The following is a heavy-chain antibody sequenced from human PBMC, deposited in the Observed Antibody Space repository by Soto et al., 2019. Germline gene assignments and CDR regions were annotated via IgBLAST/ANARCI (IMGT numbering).Heavy chain of an antibody. Sequence: QVQLVESGGGVVQPGRSLRLSCAASGFTFSSYGMHWVRKAPGKGLEWVAVISYDGSNKYYADSVKGRFTISRDNSKNTLYLQMNSLRAEDTAVYYCARGWSYGMDVWGQGTTVTVSS. D-gene: IGHD6-19*01. V-gene: IGHV3-30*03. CDR1: GFTFSSYG. J-gene: IGHJ6*02. CDR3: ARGWSYGMDV. CDR2: ISYDGSNK.